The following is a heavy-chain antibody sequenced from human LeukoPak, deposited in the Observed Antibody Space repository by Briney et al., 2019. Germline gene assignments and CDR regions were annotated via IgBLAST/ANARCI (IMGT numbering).Heavy chain of an antibody. CDR2: IKNDGSET. Sequence: GSLRLSCAASEFTFSSYSMNWVRQAPGKGLEWVGHIKNDGSETYYLDSLKGRFSISRENTNNALYLQMNSLRVEDMAVYYCVKNDGWFHLAQWGQGTLVTVSS. CDR3: VKNDGWFHLAQ. J-gene: IGHJ4*02. CDR1: EFTFSSYS. V-gene: IGHV3-7*03. D-gene: IGHD6-19*01.